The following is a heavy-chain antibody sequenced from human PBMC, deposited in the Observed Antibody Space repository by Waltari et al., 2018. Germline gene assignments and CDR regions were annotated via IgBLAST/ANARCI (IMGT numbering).Heavy chain of an antibody. CDR3: ARGPLRSFPPY. CDR1: GYTFTGRY. V-gene: IGHV1-2*06. CDR2: SNPNSVGT. J-gene: IGHJ4*02. D-gene: IGHD1-26*01. Sequence: QVQLVQSGPEVKKPGASVKVSCKAYGYTFTGRYMQWVRQAPGQGLEWMGRSNPNSVGTSDAQKFQGRGTMTRDTSISTAYMELSRLRSDDTAVYYCARGPLRSFPPYWGQGTLVTVSS.